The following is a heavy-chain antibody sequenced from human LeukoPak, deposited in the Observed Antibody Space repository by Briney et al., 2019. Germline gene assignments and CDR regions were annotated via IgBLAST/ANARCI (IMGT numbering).Heavy chain of an antibody. J-gene: IGHJ5*02. D-gene: IGHD2-2*01. CDR1: GGSLSSYY. Sequence: PSETLSLTCTVSGGSLSSYYWSWIRQPPGKGLEWIGDIYYSGSTNYNPSLKSRVTISVDTSKNQFSLKLSSVTAADTAVYYCARFACSSTSCYSVWFDPWGQGTLVTVSS. V-gene: IGHV4-59*01. CDR3: ARFACSSTSCYSVWFDP. CDR2: IYYSGST.